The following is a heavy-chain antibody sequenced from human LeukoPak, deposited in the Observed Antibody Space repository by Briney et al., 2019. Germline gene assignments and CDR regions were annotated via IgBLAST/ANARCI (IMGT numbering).Heavy chain of an antibody. CDR2: IWYDGSNK. D-gene: IGHD4-17*01. V-gene: IGHV3-30*02. CDR3: AKNLRDGDYVLDY. Sequence: GGSLRLSCAASGFTFSSYGMHWVRQAPGKGLEWVAVIWYDGSNKYYADSVKGRFTISRDNSKNTLYLQMNSLRAEDTAVYYFAKNLRDGDYVLDYWGQGTLVTVSS. CDR1: GFTFSSYG. J-gene: IGHJ4*02.